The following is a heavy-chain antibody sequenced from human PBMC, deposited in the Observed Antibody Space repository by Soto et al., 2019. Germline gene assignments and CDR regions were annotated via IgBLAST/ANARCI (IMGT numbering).Heavy chain of an antibody. Sequence: LRLSCAASGFTFSSYWMHWVRQAPGKGLVWVSCINSDGSSTSYADSVKGRFTISRDNAKNTLYLQMNSLRAEDTAVYYCARDGSSSWYFDYWGQGTLVTVSS. D-gene: IGHD6-13*01. CDR1: GFTFSSYW. CDR2: INSDGSST. CDR3: ARDGSSSWYFDY. V-gene: IGHV3-74*01. J-gene: IGHJ4*02.